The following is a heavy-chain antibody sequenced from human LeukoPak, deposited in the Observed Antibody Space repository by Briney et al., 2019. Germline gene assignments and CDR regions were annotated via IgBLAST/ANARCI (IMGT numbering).Heavy chain of an antibody. CDR1: GYTFSSYA. J-gene: IGHJ5*02. CDR3: ARGRNWFDP. CDR2: INTNTGNP. Sequence: GASVTVSCKASGYTFSSYAMSWVRQAPGQGLEWMGWINTNTGNPTYAQGFTGRIVFSLDTSVSTAYLQLSSLKAEDTGFYYCARGRNWFDPWGQGTLVIVSS. V-gene: IGHV7-4-1*02.